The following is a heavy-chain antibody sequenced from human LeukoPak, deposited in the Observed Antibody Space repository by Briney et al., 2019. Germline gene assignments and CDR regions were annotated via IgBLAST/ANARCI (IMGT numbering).Heavy chain of an antibody. CDR2: ISGSGGST. CDR3: ARDSKGDVLRYFDWS. V-gene: IGHV3-23*01. D-gene: IGHD3-9*01. CDR1: GFTFSSYA. J-gene: IGHJ4*02. Sequence: PGGSLRLSCAASGFTFSSYAMSWVRQAPGRGLEWVSGISGSGGSTYYADSVKGRFTISRDNSKNTLYLQMNSLRAEDTAVYYCARDSKGDVLRYFDWSGGQGTLVTVSS.